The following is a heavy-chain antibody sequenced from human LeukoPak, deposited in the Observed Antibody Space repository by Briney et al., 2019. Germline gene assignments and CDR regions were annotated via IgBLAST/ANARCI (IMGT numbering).Heavy chain of an antibody. D-gene: IGHD1-1*01. CDR3: ARTTPQLERYYYGMDV. CDR1: GGTFSSYA. V-gene: IGHV1-69*13. J-gene: IGHJ6*02. Sequence: GASVKVSCKASGGTFSSYAISWVRQAPGQGLEWMGGIIPIFGTANYAQKFQGRVTITADESTSTAYMELSSLRSEDMAVYYCARTTPQLERYYYGMDVWGQGTTVTVSS. CDR2: IIPIFGTA.